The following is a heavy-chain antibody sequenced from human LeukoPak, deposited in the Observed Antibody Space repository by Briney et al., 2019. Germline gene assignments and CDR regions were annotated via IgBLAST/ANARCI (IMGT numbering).Heavy chain of an antibody. D-gene: IGHD3-10*01. CDR1: GYTFTTYD. V-gene: IGHV1-8*03. J-gene: IGHJ3*02. CDR3: ARRSGSGRHPFHI. CDR2: INTNSGNT. Sequence: EASVKVSCKASGYTFTTYDINWVRQAPGQGLEWMGYINTNSGNTGYSRKLQGRVAITRTTSITTAYMELRSLGYEDTAVYYCARRSGSGRHPFHIWGQGTLVTVSS.